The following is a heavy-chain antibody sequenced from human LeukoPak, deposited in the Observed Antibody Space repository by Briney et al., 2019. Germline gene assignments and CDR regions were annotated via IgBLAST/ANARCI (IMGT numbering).Heavy chain of an antibody. CDR3: ARALDTDYGDYEGPSY. Sequence: ASVKVSCKASGSTFSSYYLHWVRQAPGQGLEWMGIINPSGDYTSYAQKFQGRVTMTRDTSTSTLYMELSRLRSDDTAVYYCARALDTDYGDYEGPSYWGQGTLVTVSS. V-gene: IGHV1-46*01. D-gene: IGHD4-17*01. CDR1: GSTFSSYY. CDR2: INPSGDYT. J-gene: IGHJ4*02.